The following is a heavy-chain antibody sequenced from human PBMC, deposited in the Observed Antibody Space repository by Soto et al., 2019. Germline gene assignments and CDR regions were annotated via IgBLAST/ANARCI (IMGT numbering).Heavy chain of an antibody. J-gene: IGHJ4*02. CDR2: ITYSGTT. CDR3: ARRNYPYYFGY. V-gene: IGHV4-39*01. Sequence: PSETLSLTCTVSGASISRTNNFWGWIRQPPGKGLEWIAIITYSGTTYYNPSLKGRVTISADTSKNQFSLHVNSVTAAETAIYYCARRNYPYYFGYWGRGTLVTVSS. CDR1: GASISRTNNF. D-gene: IGHD3-10*01.